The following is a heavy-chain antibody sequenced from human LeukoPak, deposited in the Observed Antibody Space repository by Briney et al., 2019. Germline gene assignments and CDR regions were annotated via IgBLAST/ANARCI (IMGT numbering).Heavy chain of an antibody. Sequence: GGSLRLSCAASGFTFSSYGMRWVRQAPGKGLEWVAFIRYDGSNKYYADSVKGRFTISRDISKNTLYLQMNSLRAEDTAVYYCAKDLPGYCSSTSCSEYFQHWGQGTLVTVSS. D-gene: IGHD2-2*01. J-gene: IGHJ1*01. CDR1: GFTFSSYG. CDR2: IRYDGSNK. V-gene: IGHV3-30*02. CDR3: AKDLPGYCSSTSCSEYFQH.